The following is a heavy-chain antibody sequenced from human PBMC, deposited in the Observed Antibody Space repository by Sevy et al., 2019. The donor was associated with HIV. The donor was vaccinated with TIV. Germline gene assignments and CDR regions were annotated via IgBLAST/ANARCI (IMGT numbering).Heavy chain of an antibody. Sequence: SETLSLTCSVSGGSMRNFYWSWIRQPPGKGLEWIGNIYYSGSTNYNPSLKSRVTMSVDTSKNQFSVKLSSVTAADTAVYYCARSGFLEWAGSTRGPRNWFDPWGQGTLVTVSS. CDR3: ARSGFLEWAGSTRGPRNWFDP. V-gene: IGHV4-59*13. CDR2: IYYSGST. D-gene: IGHD3-3*01. CDR1: GGSMRNFY. J-gene: IGHJ5*02.